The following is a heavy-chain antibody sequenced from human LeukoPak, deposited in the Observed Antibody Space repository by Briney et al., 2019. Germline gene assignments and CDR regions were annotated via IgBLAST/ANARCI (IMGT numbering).Heavy chain of an antibody. CDR1: DFTFSAYA. CDR3: AKDRWTGTTFSYYFDY. Sequence: PGGSLRLSCAASDFTFSAYAMTWARQAPGKGLEWVSTISGSGDTTYYADSVKGRFTISRDNSKNTLYLQMNSLRAEDTVVYYCAKDRWTGTTFSYYFDYWGQGTLVTVSS. J-gene: IGHJ4*02. CDR2: ISGSGDTT. D-gene: IGHD1-7*01. V-gene: IGHV3-23*01.